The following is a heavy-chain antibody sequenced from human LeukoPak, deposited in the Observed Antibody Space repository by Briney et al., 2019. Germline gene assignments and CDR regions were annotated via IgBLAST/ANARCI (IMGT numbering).Heavy chain of an antibody. V-gene: IGHV4-4*02. CDR3: ARRAYYDFWSGYSPPYFDY. CDR2: IYHSGST. CDR1: GGSISSSNW. J-gene: IGHJ4*02. D-gene: IGHD3-3*01. Sequence: PSGTLSLTCAVSGGSISSSNWWSWVRQPPGQGLEWIGEIYHSGSTNYNPSLKSRVTISVDKSKNQFSLKLSSVTAADTAVYYCARRAYYDFWSGYSPPYFDYWGQGTLVTVSS.